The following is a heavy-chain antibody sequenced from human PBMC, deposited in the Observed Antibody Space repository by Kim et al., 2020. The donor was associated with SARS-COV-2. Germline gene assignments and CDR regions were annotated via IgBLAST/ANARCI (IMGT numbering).Heavy chain of an antibody. J-gene: IGHJ5*02. CDR3: VRLDSHGHEEFDP. Sequence: SETLSLTCTVSGGSVSGYYWSWIRQSPGLALEWVGFIHYSGSTRYAASLKSRLTMSVDTSKNQFSLRLASVTAADTAKYYCVRLDSHGHEEFDPWGQGILVTVSS. D-gene: IGHD2-2*03. CDR1: GGSVSGYY. CDR2: IHYSGST. V-gene: IGHV4-59*02.